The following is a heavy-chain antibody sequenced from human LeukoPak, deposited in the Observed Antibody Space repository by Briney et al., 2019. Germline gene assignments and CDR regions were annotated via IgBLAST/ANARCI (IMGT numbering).Heavy chain of an antibody. CDR1: GFTFSNYA. CDR3: AKMSPYGGNSG. CDR2: ISGNGGST. V-gene: IGHV3-23*01. D-gene: IGHD4-23*01. J-gene: IGHJ4*02. Sequence: GGSLRLSCAASGFTFSNYAMSWVRQAPGKGLEWVSAISGNGGSTYYADSVRGRFTISRDNSKNTLYLQMNSLTAEDTAVYYCAKMSPYGGNSGWGQGTLVTASS.